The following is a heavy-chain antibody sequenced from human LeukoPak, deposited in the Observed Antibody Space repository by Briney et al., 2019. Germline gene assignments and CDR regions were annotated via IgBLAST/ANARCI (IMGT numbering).Heavy chain of an antibody. V-gene: IGHV3-21*01. CDR1: GFTFTSYW. CDR2: ISSSSSYI. J-gene: IGHJ4*02. D-gene: IGHD5-18*01. CDR3: ARDGGYSYGYPLDY. Sequence: GGSLRLSCAASGFTFTSYWMNWVRQAPGKGLEWVSSISSSSSYIYYADSVKGRFTISRDNAKNSLYLQMNSLRAEDTAVYYCARDGGYSYGYPLDYWGQGTLVTVSS.